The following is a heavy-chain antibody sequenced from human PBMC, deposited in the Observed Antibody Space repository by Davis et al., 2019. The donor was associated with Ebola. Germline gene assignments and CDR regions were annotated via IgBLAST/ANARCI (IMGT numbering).Heavy chain of an antibody. CDR3: AKDTSNIWFDV. CDR1: GFTFSSYG. V-gene: IGHV3-30*18. Sequence: GESLKISCAAAGFTFSSYGMHWVRQAPGKGLEWVAVISYDGTNEYYRDSVKGRFTISRDNAKSTLYLQMNSLRPEDTAVYYCAKDTSNIWFDVWGQGTLVTVSA. CDR2: ISYDGTNE. J-gene: IGHJ3*01. D-gene: IGHD2/OR15-2a*01.